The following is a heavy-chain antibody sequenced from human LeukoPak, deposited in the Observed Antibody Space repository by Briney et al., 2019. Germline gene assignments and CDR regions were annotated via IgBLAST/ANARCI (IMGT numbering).Heavy chain of an antibody. Sequence: SETLSLTCTVSGYSISSGYYWGWIRQPPGKGLEWIGNIYPTGSTYYNPSLKSRVTISVDTSKNQFSLKVSSVSAADTAVYYCARACSSSWYWSWFDPWGQGTLVTVSS. V-gene: IGHV4-38-2*02. CDR2: IYPTGST. J-gene: IGHJ5*02. CDR3: ARACSSSWYWSWFDP. CDR1: GYSISSGYY. D-gene: IGHD6-13*01.